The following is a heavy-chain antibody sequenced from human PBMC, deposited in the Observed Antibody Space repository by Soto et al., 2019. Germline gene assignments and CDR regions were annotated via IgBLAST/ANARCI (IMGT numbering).Heavy chain of an antibody. CDR1: GFTFSSYG. Sequence: ESGGGVVQPGRSLRLSCAASGFTFSSYGMHWVRQAPGKGLEWVAVISYDGSNKYYADSVKGRFTISRDNYKNTLYLQMNSLRAEDTAVYYCVKGEILRPSFDIWGQGTMVTVSS. V-gene: IGHV3-30*18. CDR2: ISYDGSNK. CDR3: VKGEILRPSFDI. D-gene: IGHD3-16*01. J-gene: IGHJ3*02.